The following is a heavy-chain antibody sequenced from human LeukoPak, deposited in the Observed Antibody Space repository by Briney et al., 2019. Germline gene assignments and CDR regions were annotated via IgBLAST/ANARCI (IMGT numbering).Heavy chain of an antibody. D-gene: IGHD4-17*01. CDR1: GGSISSYY. CDR3: ARGSYGEHFDY. Sequence: PSETLSLTCTVSGGSISSYYWSWIRQPAGQGLEWIGRISTSGTTNYNPSLKTRGTISVDTSKNQFSLKLSSVTAADTAVFYCARGSYGEHFDYWGQGTLVTVSS. CDR2: ISTSGTT. V-gene: IGHV4-4*07. J-gene: IGHJ4*02.